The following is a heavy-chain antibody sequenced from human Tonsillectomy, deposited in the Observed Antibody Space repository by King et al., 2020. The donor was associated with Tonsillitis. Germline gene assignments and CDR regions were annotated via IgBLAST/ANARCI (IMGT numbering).Heavy chain of an antibody. D-gene: IGHD6-19*01. Sequence: QLQESGPGLVKPSETLSLTCTVSGDSITSSTYYWGWIRQPPGKGLECIGNIYSSGSTYYNPSLKSRVTISVDTSKHQFSLKLTSVTAADTAVYYCARSLRWLATYYFDSWGQGTLVTVSS. CDR3: ARSLRWLATYYFDS. J-gene: IGHJ4*02. CDR1: GDSITSSTYY. V-gene: IGHV4-39*01. CDR2: IYSSGST.